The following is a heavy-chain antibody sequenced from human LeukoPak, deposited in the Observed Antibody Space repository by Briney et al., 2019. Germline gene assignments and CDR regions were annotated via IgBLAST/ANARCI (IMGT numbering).Heavy chain of an antibody. CDR1: GYIFRSYG. Sequence: GASVKVSCKASGYIFRSYGISWVRQAPGQGLDWMGWISAYNGNTNYAQKVQGRVTLTTDTSTATAYMEMRGLISDDTAVYYCARALSDDFWSFYQDYWGQGTLLIVSP. CDR2: ISAYNGNT. J-gene: IGHJ4*02. CDR3: ARALSDDFWSFYQDY. V-gene: IGHV1-18*01. D-gene: IGHD3-3*01.